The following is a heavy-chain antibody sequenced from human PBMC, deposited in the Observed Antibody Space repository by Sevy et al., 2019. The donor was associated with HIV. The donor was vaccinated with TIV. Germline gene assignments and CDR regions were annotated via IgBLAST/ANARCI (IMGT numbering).Heavy chain of an antibody. V-gene: IGHV1-2*02. CDR2: INPNSGGT. D-gene: IGHD3-3*01. CDR1: GYTFTGYY. Sequence: ASVKVSCKASGYTFTGYYMHWVRQAPGQGLEWMGWINPNSGGTNYAQKFQGRVTMTRDTSISTAYMELSRLGSDDTAGYYCARVGPYYDFWSGYYTGMQPNWFDPWGQGTLVTVSS. J-gene: IGHJ5*02. CDR3: ARVGPYYDFWSGYYTGMQPNWFDP.